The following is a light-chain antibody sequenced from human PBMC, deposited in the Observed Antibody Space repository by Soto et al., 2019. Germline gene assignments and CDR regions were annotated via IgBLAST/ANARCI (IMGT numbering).Light chain of an antibody. CDR1: QGISNY. CDR2: AAS. J-gene: IGKJ4*01. V-gene: IGKV1-9*01. Sequence: IQLTHSPSSLAASVGDRVTMTGRASQGISNYLGWYQQKPGKAPKLLIYAASTLQTGVPSRFSGGGSGTDFTLTITSLQPEDFATYYCQQLNVYPSTFGGGTKVDIK. CDR3: QQLNVYPST.